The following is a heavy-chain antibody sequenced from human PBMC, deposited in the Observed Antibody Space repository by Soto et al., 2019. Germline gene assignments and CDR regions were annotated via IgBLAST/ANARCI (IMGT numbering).Heavy chain of an antibody. J-gene: IGHJ5*02. CDR2: IYATGTT. D-gene: IGHD1-26*01. Sequence: SETLSLTCTVSGASISGFYWSWIRKSAGKGLEWIGRIYATGTTDYNPSLKSRVMMSVDTSKKQFSLKFRSVTAADTAVYYCVRDGAKTLRDWFDPWGQGISVTVSS. CDR3: VRDGAKTLRDWFDP. V-gene: IGHV4-4*07. CDR1: GASISGFY.